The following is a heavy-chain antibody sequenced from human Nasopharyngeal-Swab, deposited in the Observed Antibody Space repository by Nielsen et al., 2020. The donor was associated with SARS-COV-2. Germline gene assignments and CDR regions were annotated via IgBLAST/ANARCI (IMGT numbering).Heavy chain of an antibody. V-gene: IGHV4-34*01. CDR1: GGSFSGYY. CDR3: ARGLFFSVGSGRYGVGRTNWFDP. Sequence: SETLSLTCAVYGGSFSGYYWSWIRQPPGKGLEWIGEINHSGSTNYNPSLKSRVTISVEKSKNQFSLKLSSVTAADTAVYYCARGLFFSVGSGRYGVGRTNWFDPWGQGTLVTVSS. D-gene: IGHD6-19*01. CDR2: INHSGST. J-gene: IGHJ5*02.